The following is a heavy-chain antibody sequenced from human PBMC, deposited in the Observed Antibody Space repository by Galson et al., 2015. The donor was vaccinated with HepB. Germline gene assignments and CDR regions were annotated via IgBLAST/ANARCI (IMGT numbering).Heavy chain of an antibody. CDR2: INAGNGNT. Sequence: SVKVSCKASGYTFTSYAMHWVRQAPGQRLEWMGWINAGNGNTKYSQKFQGRVTITRDTSASTAYMELSSLRSEDTAVYYCARVPSLYGDSLDYWGQGTLVTVSS. D-gene: IGHD4-17*01. CDR1: GYTFTSYA. J-gene: IGHJ4*02. V-gene: IGHV1-3*01. CDR3: ARVPSLYGDSLDY.